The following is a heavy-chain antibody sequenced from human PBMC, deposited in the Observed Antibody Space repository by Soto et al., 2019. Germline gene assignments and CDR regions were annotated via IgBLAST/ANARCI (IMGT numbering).Heavy chain of an antibody. V-gene: IGHV4-34*01. J-gene: IGHJ6*02. Sequence: SETLSLTCAVYGGSFSGYYWRWIRQPPGKGLEWIGEINHSGSTNYDPSLKRRVTISVGTSKNQFSLKLSSVTAADTAVYYCASVYDFWSGDYPRGYYYGMDVWGQGTTVTVSS. CDR3: ASVYDFWSGDYPRGYYYGMDV. CDR1: GGSFSGYY. D-gene: IGHD3-3*01. CDR2: INHSGST.